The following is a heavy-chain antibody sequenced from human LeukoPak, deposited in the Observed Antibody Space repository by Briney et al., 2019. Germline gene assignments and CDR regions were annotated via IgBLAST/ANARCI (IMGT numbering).Heavy chain of an antibody. CDR3: ATHVHRSGPDDAFDI. J-gene: IGHJ3*02. CDR1: GYTFTSYD. V-gene: IGHV1-8*03. D-gene: IGHD1-1*01. Sequence: ASVKVSCKASGYTFTSYDINWVRQATGQGLEWMGWMNPNSGNTGYAQKFQGRVTITRNTSISTAYMELSSLRSEDTAVYYCATHVHRSGPDDAFDIWGQGTMVTVSS. CDR2: MNPNSGNT.